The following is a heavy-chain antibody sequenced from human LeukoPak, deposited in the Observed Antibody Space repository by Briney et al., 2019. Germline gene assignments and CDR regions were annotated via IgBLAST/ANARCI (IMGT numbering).Heavy chain of an antibody. V-gene: IGHV1-18*01. Sequence: GASVKVSCKASGYTFTSYGISWVRQAPGQGLEWMGWISANDGNTDYPQKLQGRVTMTTDTSTNTAYMELRSLRSDDTAVYYWARESPVTREDYWGQGTLVTVSS. D-gene: IGHD3-10*01. CDR2: ISANDGNT. CDR1: GYTFTSYG. J-gene: IGHJ4*02. CDR3: ARESPVTREDY.